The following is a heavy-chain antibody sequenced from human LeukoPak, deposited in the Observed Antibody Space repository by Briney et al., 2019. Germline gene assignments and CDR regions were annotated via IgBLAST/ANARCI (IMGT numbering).Heavy chain of an antibody. CDR2: VSSSGRTK. CDR1: GFTFTDHY. V-gene: IGHV3-11*01. CDR3: ARLSPYYNMDV. Sequence: GGSLTLSCAASGFTFTDHYMTGVRQAPGKGLEWISYVSSSGRTKYYADSVKGRFTIFRDNVRGSLYVQMNSLRADDTAVYYCARLSPYYNMDVWGSGATVTVSS. J-gene: IGHJ6*03.